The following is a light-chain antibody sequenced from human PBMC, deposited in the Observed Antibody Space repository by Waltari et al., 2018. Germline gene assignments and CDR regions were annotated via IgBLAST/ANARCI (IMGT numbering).Light chain of an antibody. CDR2: GKN. J-gene: IGLJ2*01. CDR1: SLRTSY. CDR3: LVWHSTIDHQGV. V-gene: IGLV3-19*01. Sequence: SSELTQDPAVSVALGQTVTITCQGASLRTSYASWYQQKSGQAPILVLFGKNKRPSGFPDRFSGYNSETTTSLTISWVEAEDEADYYCLVWHSTIDHQGVFGGGTKLTVL.